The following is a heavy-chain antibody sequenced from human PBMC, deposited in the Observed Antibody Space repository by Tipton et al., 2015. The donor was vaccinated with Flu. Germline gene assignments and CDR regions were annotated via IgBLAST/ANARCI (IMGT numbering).Heavy chain of an antibody. CDR3: ARSVSYYYDSSGYYSLYYFDY. V-gene: IGHV3-7*01. J-gene: IGHJ4*01. D-gene: IGHD3-22*01. Sequence: SLRLSCAASGFTFSSYWMSWVRQAPGKGLEWVANIKQDGSEKYYVDSVKGRFTISRDNAKNSLYLHMNSLRAEDTAVYYCARSVSYYYDSSGYYSLYYFDYWGHGTLVTVSS. CDR2: IKQDGSEK. CDR1: GFTFSSYW.